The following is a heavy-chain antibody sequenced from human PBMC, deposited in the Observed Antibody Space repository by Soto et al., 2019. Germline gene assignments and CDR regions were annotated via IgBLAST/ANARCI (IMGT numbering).Heavy chain of an antibody. CDR3: ARGMAEEQIFYYFDY. CDR1: GYTFTNYY. J-gene: IGHJ4*02. Sequence: ASVKVSCKTSGYTFTNYYMHWVRQAPGQGLEWMGIIKCSGGETTYAQRFLGRVTISVDASKSQFYLKLRSVTAADTAVYYCARGMAEEQIFYYFDYWGQGALVNVS. V-gene: IGHV1-46*01. D-gene: IGHD3-9*01. CDR2: IKCSGGET.